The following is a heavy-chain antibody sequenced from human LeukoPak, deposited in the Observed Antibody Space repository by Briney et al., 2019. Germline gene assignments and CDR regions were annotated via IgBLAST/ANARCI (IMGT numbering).Heavy chain of an antibody. J-gene: IGHJ6*02. CDR3: ARATGWPKGSGTFNYYYGLDV. Sequence: SQTLSLTCTVSGDSISSGDYYWSWIRQPPGKDLEWIGYIYHSGSRYYNPSLKTRVSISKDASKNQFSSKLISVTAADTAIYCARATGWPKGSGTFNYYYGLDVWGQGTTVTVSS. V-gene: IGHV4-30-4*01. D-gene: IGHD3-10*01. CDR2: IYHSGSR. CDR1: GDSISSGDYY.